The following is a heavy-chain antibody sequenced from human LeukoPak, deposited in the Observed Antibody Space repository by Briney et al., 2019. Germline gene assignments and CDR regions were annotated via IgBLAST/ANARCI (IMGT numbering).Heavy chain of an antibody. CDR2: IYTSGST. Sequence: SETLSLTCTVSGGSISSYYWSWIRQPAGEGLEWIGRIYTSGSTNYNPSLKSRVTMSVDTSKNQFSLKLSSVTAADTAVYYCASTGLSGQSGYYYFDYWGQGTLVTVSS. V-gene: IGHV4-4*07. J-gene: IGHJ4*02. CDR1: GGSISSYY. CDR3: ASTGLSGQSGYYYFDY. D-gene: IGHD3-3*01.